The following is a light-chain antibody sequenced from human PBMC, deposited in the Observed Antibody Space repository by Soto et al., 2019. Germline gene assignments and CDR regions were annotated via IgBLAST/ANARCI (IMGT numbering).Light chain of an antibody. CDR3: QQYGSSPWT. V-gene: IGKV3-20*01. CDR1: QSVSSSY. J-gene: IGKJ1*01. Sequence: ENVLTQSPGTLSLSPGERATLSCRASQSVSSSYLAWYQQKPGQAPRLLIYGASSRATGIPDRFSGSGSGTDFTLTISRLEPEDFAVYYCQQYGSSPWTFGQGTKVDNK. CDR2: GAS.